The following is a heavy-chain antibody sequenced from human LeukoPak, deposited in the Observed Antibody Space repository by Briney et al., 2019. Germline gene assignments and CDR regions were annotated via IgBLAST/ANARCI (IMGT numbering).Heavy chain of an antibody. V-gene: IGHV4-39*07. D-gene: IGHD6-6*01. CDR1: GGSILSSSYY. CDR2: IYHSGST. CDR3: ARAHIAARLSGFDP. Sequence: SETLSLTCTVSGGSILSSSYYWGWIRQPPGKGLEWIGSIYHSGSTYYNPSLKSRVTISVDTSKNQFSLKLSSVTAADTAVYYCARAHIAARLSGFDPWGQGTLVTVSS. J-gene: IGHJ5*02.